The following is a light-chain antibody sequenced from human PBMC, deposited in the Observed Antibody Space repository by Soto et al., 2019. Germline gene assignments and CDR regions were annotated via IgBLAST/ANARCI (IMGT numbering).Light chain of an antibody. V-gene: IGKV2-28*01. J-gene: IGKJ1*01. CDR3: MQSLHTPT. CDR1: QSLLHSNGYNY. CDR2: LGS. Sequence: DIVMTQSPLSLPVTPGEPASISCRSSQSLLHSNGYNYLDWYLQKPGQSPQLLIYLGSNRASGVPHRFGGSGSGTDFTLKISRVEAEDVGVYYCMQSLHTPTFGQGTKVEIK.